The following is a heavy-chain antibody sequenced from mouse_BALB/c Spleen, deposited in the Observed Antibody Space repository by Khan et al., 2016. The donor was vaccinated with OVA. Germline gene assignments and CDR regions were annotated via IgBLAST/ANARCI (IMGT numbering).Heavy chain of an antibody. Sequence: VQLQQSGPELMKPGASVNISCKASGYSFTSYYIHWVRQSHGKSLEWIGYIDPFNGGTDYNQKFKGKATLTVDKSSSTAYMHLSSLTSKDSAVYYCARGAFGYWGQGTLVTVSA. J-gene: IGHJ3*01. V-gene: IGHV1S135*01. CDR3: ARGAFGY. CDR2: IDPFNGGT. CDR1: GYSFTSYY.